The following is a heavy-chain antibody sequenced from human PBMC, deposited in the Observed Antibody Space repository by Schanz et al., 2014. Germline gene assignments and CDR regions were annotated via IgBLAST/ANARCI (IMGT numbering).Heavy chain of an antibody. CDR2: VSASGGGP. V-gene: IGHV3-23*04. D-gene: IGHD2-21*02. CDR3: ARPSDSSWYMDV. J-gene: IGHJ6*03. CDR1: GFAFRSYA. Sequence: VQLVESGGGVVQPGRSLRLSCAASGFAFRSYALGWVRQAPGKGLEWVSLVSASGGGPFYADSVMGRFTISRDNAKNSLYLQMNSLRAEDTAVYYCARPSDSSWYMDVWGKGTTVTVSS.